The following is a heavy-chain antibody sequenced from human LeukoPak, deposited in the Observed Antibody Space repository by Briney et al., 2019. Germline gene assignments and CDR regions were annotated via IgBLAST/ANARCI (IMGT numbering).Heavy chain of an antibody. CDR3: ARGAVFQGNYDY. CDR2: ISGESKYI. D-gene: IGHD5-24*01. CDR1: GFIFSSYA. V-gene: IGHV3-21*01. Sequence: GGSLRLSCAASGFIFSSYAMTWVRQAPGKGLEWVSSISGESKYIYYADSVTGRFTISRDNAKNSLYLQMNSLRAEDTAVYYCARGAVFQGNYDYWGQGTQVTVSS. J-gene: IGHJ4*02.